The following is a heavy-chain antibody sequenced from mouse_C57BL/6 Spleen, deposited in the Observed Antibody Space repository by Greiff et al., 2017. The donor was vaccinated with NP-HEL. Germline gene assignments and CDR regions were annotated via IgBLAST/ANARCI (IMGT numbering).Heavy chain of an antibody. CDR3: ARKGSYAMDY. J-gene: IGHJ4*01. CDR1: GYTFTDYN. Sequence: DVKLQESGPELVKPGASVKMSCKASGYTFTDYNMHWVKQSHGKSLEWIGYINPNNGGTSYNQKFKGKATLTVNKSSSTAYMELRSLTSEDSAVYYCARKGSYAMDYWGQGTSVTVSS. V-gene: IGHV1-22*01. CDR2: INPNNGGT.